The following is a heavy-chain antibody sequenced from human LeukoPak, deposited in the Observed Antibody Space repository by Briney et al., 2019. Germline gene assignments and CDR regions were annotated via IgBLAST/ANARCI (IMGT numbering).Heavy chain of an antibody. J-gene: IGHJ4*02. D-gene: IGHD5-24*01. CDR3: AKEPRGGYTYYYFDY. V-gene: IGHV4-39*02. Sequence: SETLSLTRTVSGGSISSSSYYWGWIRQPPGKGLEWIGSISYKGSTYYNPSLKSRITISVDTSKNQFSLKLSSVTAADTAVYYCAKEPRGGYTYYYFDYWGQGTLVTVSS. CDR2: ISYKGST. CDR1: GGSISSSSYY.